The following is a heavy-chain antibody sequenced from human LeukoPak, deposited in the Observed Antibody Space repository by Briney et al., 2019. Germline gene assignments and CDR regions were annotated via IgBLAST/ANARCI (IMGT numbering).Heavy chain of an antibody. Sequence: ASVKVSCKTSGYTFSRYALHWVRQAPRQRLEWMGWVNAGNGKTKYSQKFQGRVTITRDTSASAAYMELNSLRSDDTAVYYCARDDYDILTGYYSGYWGQGTLVTVSS. CDR2: VNAGNGKT. J-gene: IGHJ4*02. V-gene: IGHV1-3*01. D-gene: IGHD3-9*01. CDR3: ARDDYDILTGYYSGY. CDR1: GYTFSRYA.